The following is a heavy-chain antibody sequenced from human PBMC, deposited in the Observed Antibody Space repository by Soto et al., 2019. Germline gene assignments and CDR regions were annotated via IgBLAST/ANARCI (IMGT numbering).Heavy chain of an antibody. J-gene: IGHJ6*02. Sequence: GASVKVSCKASGYTFTDQYMHWVRQAPGQGLEWMGWIGPNHGGTSTAQKFQGRVIMTRDTSISTAYMELSRLVSDDTAVYYCARSYYYDSRGFLGPPYYGIDVWGQGTTVTVSS. V-gene: IGHV1-2*02. CDR2: IGPNHGGT. CDR3: ARSYYYDSRGFLGPPYYGIDV. D-gene: IGHD3-22*01. CDR1: GYTFTDQY.